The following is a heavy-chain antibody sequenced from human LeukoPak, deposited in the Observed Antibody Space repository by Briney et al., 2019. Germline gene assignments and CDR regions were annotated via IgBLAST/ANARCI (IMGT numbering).Heavy chain of an antibody. J-gene: IGHJ4*02. CDR2: IYHSGST. D-gene: IGHD6-13*01. CDR3: ARDGDAAAGIYYFDY. CDR1: GGSISSSNW. Sequence: PSGTLSLTCAVSGGSISSSNWWSWVRQPPGKGLEWIGEIYHSGSTNYNPSLKSRVTISVDKSKNQFSLKLSSVTAADTAVYYCARDGDAAAGIYYFDYWGQGTLVTVSS. V-gene: IGHV4-4*02.